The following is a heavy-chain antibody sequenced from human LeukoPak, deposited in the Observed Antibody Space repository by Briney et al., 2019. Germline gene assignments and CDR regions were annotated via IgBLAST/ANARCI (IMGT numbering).Heavy chain of an antibody. CDR2: IFYSGSA. CDR3: ARDYYNSSGYYRGFDY. Sequence: SETLSLICTVSGGSISGYFWSWIRQPPGKGLEWIGYIFYSGSANYNPSLKSRVTISVDTSKNQFSLKLISVTAADTAVYDCARDYYNSSGYYRGFDYWGQGTLVTVSS. J-gene: IGHJ4*02. V-gene: IGHV4-59*01. D-gene: IGHD3-22*01. CDR1: GGSISGYF.